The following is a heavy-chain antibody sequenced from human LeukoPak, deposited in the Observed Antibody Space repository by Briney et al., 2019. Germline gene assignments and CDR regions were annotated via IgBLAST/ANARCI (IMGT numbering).Heavy chain of an antibody. Sequence: GGSLRLSCAASGFTFSSYSMNWVRRAPGKGLEWVSSISSSSSYIYYADSVKGRFTISRDNAKNSLYLQMNSLRAEDTAVYYCARDFCSGGSCYSDAFDIWGQGTMVTVSS. J-gene: IGHJ3*02. CDR3: ARDFCSGGSCYSDAFDI. D-gene: IGHD2-15*01. CDR2: ISSSSSYI. V-gene: IGHV3-21*01. CDR1: GFTFSSYS.